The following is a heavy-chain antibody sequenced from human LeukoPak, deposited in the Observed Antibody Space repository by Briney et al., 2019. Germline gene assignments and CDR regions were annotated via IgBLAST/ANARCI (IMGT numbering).Heavy chain of an antibody. D-gene: IGHD5-18*01. Sequence: GGSLRLSCAASGFTFTTYWKHWVRQAPGKGLVWVSHINSDGSITSYADSVKGRFTISRDNAKNTLYLQMNSLRAEDTAVYYCARDAVDTANAVWGQGTTVTVSS. J-gene: IGHJ6*02. V-gene: IGHV3-74*01. CDR1: GFTFTTYW. CDR3: ARDAVDTANAV. CDR2: INSDGSIT.